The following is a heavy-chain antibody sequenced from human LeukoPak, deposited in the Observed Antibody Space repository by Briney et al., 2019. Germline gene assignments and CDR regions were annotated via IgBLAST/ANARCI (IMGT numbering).Heavy chain of an antibody. D-gene: IGHD6-13*01. Sequence: ASVKVSCKPSGYTFSASYMHWGRQAPGQGLEWMGWINPASGGTNYAQKFQGRVTMTRDTSISTAYMELSRLTSDDTAVYYCARRCPGFTSSCDYWGQGTLVTVSS. CDR1: GYTFSASY. CDR2: INPASGGT. CDR3: ARRCPGFTSSCDY. V-gene: IGHV1-2*02. J-gene: IGHJ4*02.